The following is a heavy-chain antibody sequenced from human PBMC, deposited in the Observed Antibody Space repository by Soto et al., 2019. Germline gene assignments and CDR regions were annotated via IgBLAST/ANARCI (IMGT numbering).Heavy chain of an antibody. D-gene: IGHD3-10*01. J-gene: IGHJ5*02. CDR3: ARDQRPLYGSGKNVWFDP. CDR2: INAGNGNT. Sequence: GASVKVSCKASGYTFTIYAMHWVRQAPGQRLEWMGWINAGNGNTKYSQKFQGRVTITRDTSASTAYMELSSLRSEDTAVYYCARDQRPLYGSGKNVWFDPWGQGTLVTVSS. V-gene: IGHV1-3*01. CDR1: GYTFTIYA.